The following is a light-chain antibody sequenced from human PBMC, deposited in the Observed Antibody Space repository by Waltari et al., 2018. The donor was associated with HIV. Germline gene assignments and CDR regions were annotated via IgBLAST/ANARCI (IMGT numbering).Light chain of an antibody. CDR1: ALPKKF. V-gene: IGLV3-25*03. Sequence: SYELTQPPSVSVSPGQTARITCSGDALPKKFAYWYQQKPGQAPVLVIYKDSVRPSGIPERFSGSSSGTTVTLTISGVQAEDEADYYCQSADSSGSYVVFGGGTKLTVL. J-gene: IGLJ3*02. CDR2: KDS. CDR3: QSADSSGSYVV.